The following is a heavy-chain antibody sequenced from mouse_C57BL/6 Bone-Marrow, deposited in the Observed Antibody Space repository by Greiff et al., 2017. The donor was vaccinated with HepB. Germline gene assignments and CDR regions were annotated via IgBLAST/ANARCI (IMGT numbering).Heavy chain of an antibody. D-gene: IGHD2-1*01. CDR1: GFTFSNYW. V-gene: IGHV6-3*01. CDR3: TGDGNYLAWFAY. CDR2: IRLKSDNYAT. J-gene: IGHJ3*01. Sequence: EVKVEESGGGLVQPGGSMKLSCVASGFTFSNYWMNWVRQSPEKGLEWVAQIRLKSDNYATPYAESVKGRLTISRDASKSSVYLQMNNLRAEDTGIDYCTGDGNYLAWFAYWGQVTLVTVSA.